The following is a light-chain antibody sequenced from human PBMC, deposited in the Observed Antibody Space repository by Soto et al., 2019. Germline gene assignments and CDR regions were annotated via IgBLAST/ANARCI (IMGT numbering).Light chain of an antibody. J-gene: IGKJ1*01. CDR1: QSISNW. CDR2: DAS. Sequence: IQLTQSPSTLSASVGDRVTITCRASQSISNWLAWYQQKPGKAPKLLIYDASSLESGVSLRFSGSGSGTEFTLTISSLQPDDFATYYCQQHNSYSRTFGQGTKVDIK. CDR3: QQHNSYSRT. V-gene: IGKV1-5*01.